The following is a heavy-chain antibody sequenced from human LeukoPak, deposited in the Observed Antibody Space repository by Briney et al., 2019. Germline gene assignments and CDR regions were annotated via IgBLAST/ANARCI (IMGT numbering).Heavy chain of an antibody. J-gene: IGHJ4*02. CDR2: IQTSGRV. CDR3: ARDRGNGDYGDYFDS. CDR1: GGSISSYY. V-gene: IGHV4-4*07. D-gene: IGHD4-17*01. Sequence: SETLSLTCTVSGGSISSYYWNWIRRPAGKGLEWIGRIQTSGRVNYNPSLKSRVTVYLDTPKNLVSLKLTSVTAADTAVYYCARDRGNGDYGDYFDSWGQGTQVTVSS.